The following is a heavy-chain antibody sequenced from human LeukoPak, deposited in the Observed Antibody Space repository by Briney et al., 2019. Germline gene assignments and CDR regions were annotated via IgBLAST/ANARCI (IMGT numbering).Heavy chain of an antibody. CDR3: AKDPVNCSSTSCYRWANWFDP. CDR1: GFTFSSYA. Sequence: PGRSLRLSCAASGFTFSSYAMHWVRQAPGKGLEWVAVISYDGSNKYYADSVKGRFTISRDNSKNTLYLQMNSLRAEDTAVYYCAKDPVNCSSTSCYRWANWFDPWGQGTLVTVSS. CDR2: ISYDGSNK. J-gene: IGHJ5*02. D-gene: IGHD2-2*01. V-gene: IGHV3-30-3*01.